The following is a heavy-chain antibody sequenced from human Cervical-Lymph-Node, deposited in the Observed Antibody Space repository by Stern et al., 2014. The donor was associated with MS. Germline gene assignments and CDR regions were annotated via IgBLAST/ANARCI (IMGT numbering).Heavy chain of an antibody. CDR1: GFNLSSYA. V-gene: IGHV3-21*01. D-gene: IGHD2-2*01. CDR2: ISSSSTYM. CDR3: ASSIVVVPAAENKGFDP. Sequence: EVHLVESGGGVVQPGGSLRLSCAASGFNLSSYAMNWVRQAPGKGLEWVSSISSSSTYMYHADSVKGRFTISRDNAKNSLYLQMKSLRAEDTGVYYCASSIVVVPAAENKGFDPWGQGTLVTVSS. J-gene: IGHJ5*02.